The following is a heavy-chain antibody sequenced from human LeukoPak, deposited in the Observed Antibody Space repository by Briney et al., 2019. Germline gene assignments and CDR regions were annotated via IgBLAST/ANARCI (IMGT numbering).Heavy chain of an antibody. CDR3: AREWIAAAGDPGSMDV. Sequence: SDTLSLTCTVSGGSISSYYWSWIRQPAGKGLEWIGRIYTSGSTNYNPSLKSRVTMSVDTSKNQFSLKLSSVTAAGTAVYYCAREWIAAAGDPGSMDVWGQGTTVTVSS. CDR1: GGSISSYY. J-gene: IGHJ6*02. D-gene: IGHD6-13*01. CDR2: IYTSGST. V-gene: IGHV4-4*07.